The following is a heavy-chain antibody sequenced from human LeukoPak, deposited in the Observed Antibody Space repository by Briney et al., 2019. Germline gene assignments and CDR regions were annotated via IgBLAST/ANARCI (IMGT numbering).Heavy chain of an antibody. D-gene: IGHD3-22*01. V-gene: IGHV4-61*02. Sequence: SETLSLTCTVSGGSISSGSYYWSWIRQPAGKGLEWIGRIYTSGSTNYNPSLKSLVTISVDTSKNQFSLKLRSVTAADTAVYFCARVRRGYYDSSGYEDAFDIWGQGTMVTVSS. CDR3: ARVRRGYYDSSGYEDAFDI. CDR2: IYTSGST. J-gene: IGHJ3*02. CDR1: GGSISSGSYY.